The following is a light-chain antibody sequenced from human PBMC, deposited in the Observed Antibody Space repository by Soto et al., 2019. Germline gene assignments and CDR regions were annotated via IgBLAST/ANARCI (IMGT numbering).Light chain of an antibody. Sequence: DIQMTHSPSPGPASQGARSTITVGASRGFSSGLAWYQQKPGKAPKLLIYAPSSLQSGVPSRFSGSGSGTDFTLTLSSLQPEDFAIYYCQQANSFPLTFGGGTKVEIK. V-gene: IGKV1-12*01. J-gene: IGKJ4*01. CDR2: APS. CDR1: RGFSSG. CDR3: QQANSFPLT.